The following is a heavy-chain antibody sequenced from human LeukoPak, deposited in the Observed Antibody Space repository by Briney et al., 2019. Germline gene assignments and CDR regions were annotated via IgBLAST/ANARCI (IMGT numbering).Heavy chain of an antibody. CDR2: MNPNSGNT. D-gene: IGHD3-22*01. Sequence: ASVKVSCKASGYTFTSYDINWVRQAPGQGLEWMGWMNPNSGNTGYAQKFQGRVTMTRNTSISTAYMELRSLRSEDTAVYYCAREEHDSSGYYPWGQGTLVTVSS. CDR1: GYTFTSYD. V-gene: IGHV1-8*01. CDR3: AREEHDSSGYYP. J-gene: IGHJ5*02.